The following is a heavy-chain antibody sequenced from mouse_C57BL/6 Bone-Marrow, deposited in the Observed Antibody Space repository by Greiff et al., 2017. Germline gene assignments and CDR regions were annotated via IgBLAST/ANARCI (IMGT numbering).Heavy chain of an antibody. CDR1: GYTFTSYW. CDR3: ARLFSTTVVAGAY. V-gene: IGHV1-59*01. CDR2: IDPSDSYT. D-gene: IGHD1-1*01. J-gene: IGHJ3*01. Sequence: QVQLQQPGAELVRPGTSVKLSCKASGYTFTSYWMHWVKQRPGQGLEWIGVIDPSDSYTNYNQKFKGKATLTVDTSSSTAYMQLSSLTSEDSAVYYCARLFSTTVVAGAYWGQGTLVTVSA.